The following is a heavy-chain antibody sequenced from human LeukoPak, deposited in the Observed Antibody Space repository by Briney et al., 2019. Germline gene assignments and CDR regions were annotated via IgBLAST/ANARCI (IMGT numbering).Heavy chain of an antibody. V-gene: IGHV3-21*01. CDR3: ARDMAGYSSGWLGSYYYYGMDV. Sequence: GGSLRLSCAASGFTFSSYSMNWVRQAPGKGLEWVSSICSSSSYIYYADSVKGRFTISRDNAKNSLYLQMNSLRAEDTAVYYCARDMAGYSSGWLGSYYYYGMDVWGQGTTVTVSS. CDR2: ICSSSSYI. D-gene: IGHD6-19*01. CDR1: GFTFSSYS. J-gene: IGHJ6*02.